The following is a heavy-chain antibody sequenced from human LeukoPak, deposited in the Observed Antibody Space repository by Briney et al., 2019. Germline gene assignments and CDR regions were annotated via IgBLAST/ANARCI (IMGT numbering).Heavy chain of an antibody. Sequence: GGSLRLSCAASGFTFSCYGMHWVRQAPGKGLEWVAFIRYDGNNKYYADSVKGRFTISRDNSKNTLYLQMNSLRGEDTAVYYCAKSAVGATMGDYWGQGTLVPVSS. CDR3: AKSAVGATMGDY. CDR1: GFTFSCYG. J-gene: IGHJ4*02. CDR2: IRYDGNNK. V-gene: IGHV3-30*02. D-gene: IGHD1-26*01.